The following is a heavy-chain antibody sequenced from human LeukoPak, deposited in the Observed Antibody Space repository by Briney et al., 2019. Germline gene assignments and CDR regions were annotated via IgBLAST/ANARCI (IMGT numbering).Heavy chain of an antibody. CDR1: GFTVSGNY. V-gene: IGHV3-53*01. CDR2: IYTAGST. J-gene: IGHJ4*02. Sequence: GESLRLSCAASGFTVSGNYMSWVRQAPGKGLEWVSVIYTAGSTYNADSVKGRFTISRDKSKNTLYLQMNTLRAEDTAVYFCAGGNTWPGLSYWGQGTLLTVSS. D-gene: IGHD6-25*01. CDR3: AGGNTWPGLSY.